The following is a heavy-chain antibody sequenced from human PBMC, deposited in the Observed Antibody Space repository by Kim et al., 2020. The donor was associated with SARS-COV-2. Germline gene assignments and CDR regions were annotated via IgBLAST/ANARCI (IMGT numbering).Heavy chain of an antibody. CDR3: AKVWGEVGVVVIQYYFDY. CDR1: GFTFSSYA. CDR2: ISGSGGST. D-gene: IGHD3-22*01. V-gene: IGHV3-23*01. J-gene: IGHJ4*02. Sequence: GGSLRLSCAASGFTFSSYAMSWVRQAPGKGLEWVSAISGSGGSTYYADSVKGRFTISRDNSKNTLYLQMNSLRAEDTAVYYCAKVWGEVGVVVIQYYFDYWGQGTLVTVSS.